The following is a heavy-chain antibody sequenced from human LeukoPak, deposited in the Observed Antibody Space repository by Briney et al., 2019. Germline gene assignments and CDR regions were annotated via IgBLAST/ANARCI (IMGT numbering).Heavy chain of an antibody. CDR3: AKPTIGYFRGFDY. D-gene: IGHD3-22*01. CDR2: ISGSGGIT. V-gene: IGHV3-23*01. J-gene: IGHJ4*02. CDR1: GFSFSTYP. Sequence: GGSLRLSCAPSGFSFSTYPMRCGRQAPRRGLEWGSSISGSGGITYYADSVKGRFTISRDNSKNTLYLQMNSLRAEDTAVYYCAKPTIGYFRGFDYWGQGTLVTVSS.